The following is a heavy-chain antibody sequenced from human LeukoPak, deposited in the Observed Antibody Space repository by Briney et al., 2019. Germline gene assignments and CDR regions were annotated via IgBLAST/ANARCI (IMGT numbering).Heavy chain of an antibody. V-gene: IGHV3-21*01. CDR1: GFTFSSYS. J-gene: IGHJ3*02. CDR3: AREGAYPDAFDI. CDR2: ISSSSSYI. Sequence: GGSLRLSCAASGFTFSSYSMTRVRRAPGKGLEWVSSISSSSSYIYYADSVKGRFTISRDNAKNSLYVQMNSLRAEDTAVYYCAREGAYPDAFDIWGQGTMVTVSS.